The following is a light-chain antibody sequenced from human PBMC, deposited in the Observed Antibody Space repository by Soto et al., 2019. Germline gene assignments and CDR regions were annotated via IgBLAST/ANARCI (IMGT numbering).Light chain of an antibody. V-gene: IGLV1-40*01. CDR3: ASWDDSLNVYV. CDR2: GNT. J-gene: IGLJ1*01. Sequence: QSVLTQPPSVSGAPGQRVTISCTGSSSNIGAHYDVHWYQQLPGTAPKLLIYGNTNRPSGVPDRFSGSKSGTSASLAITGLQAEDEADYYCASWDDSLNVYVFGTGTKLTVL. CDR1: SSNIGAHYD.